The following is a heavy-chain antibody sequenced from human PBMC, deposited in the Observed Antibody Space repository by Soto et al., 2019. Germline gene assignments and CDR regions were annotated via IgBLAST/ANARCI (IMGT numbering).Heavy chain of an antibody. CDR1: GFTFSSYS. CDR2: ISSSSSYI. V-gene: IGHV3-21*01. D-gene: IGHD2-15*01. CDR3: ASQGVGNPDGMDV. J-gene: IGHJ6*01. Sequence: PGGSLRLSCAASGFTFSSYSMNWVRQAPGKGLEWVSSISSSSSYIYYADSVKGRFTIPRDNAKYSLYRQRNSLRAEDTAVYYCASQGVGNPDGMDVWGQGTTVTVAS.